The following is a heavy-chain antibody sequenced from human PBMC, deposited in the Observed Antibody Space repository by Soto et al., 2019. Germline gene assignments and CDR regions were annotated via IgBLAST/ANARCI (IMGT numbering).Heavy chain of an antibody. CDR3: AGDDYDSSGYPWSYYGMDV. CDR1: GYSFTSYW. V-gene: IGHV5-51*01. Sequence: PGESLKISCKGSGYSFTSYWTGWVRQMPGKGLEWMGIIYPGDSDTRYSPSFQGQDTISADKSTSTAYLQWSSLKASDNAMYYCAGDDYDSSGYPWSYYGMDVWGQGTTVTVSS. D-gene: IGHD3-22*01. J-gene: IGHJ6*02. CDR2: IYPGDSDT.